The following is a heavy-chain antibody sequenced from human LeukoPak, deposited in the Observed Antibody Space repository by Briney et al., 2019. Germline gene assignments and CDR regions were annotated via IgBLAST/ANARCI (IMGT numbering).Heavy chain of an antibody. J-gene: IGHJ4*02. D-gene: IGHD6-19*01. CDR1: GFTFSSYG. Sequence: GRSLRLSCAASGFTFSSYGMHWVRQAPGKGLEWVAVISYDGSNKYYADSVKGRFTISRDNPKNTLYLQMNSLRAEDTAVYYCAKDLRLVRVLDYWGQGTLVTVSS. V-gene: IGHV3-30*18. CDR3: AKDLRLVRVLDY. CDR2: ISYDGSNK.